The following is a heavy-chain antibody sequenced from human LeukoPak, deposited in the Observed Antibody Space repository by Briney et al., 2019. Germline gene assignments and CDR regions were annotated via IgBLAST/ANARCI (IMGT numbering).Heavy chain of an antibody. CDR1: GFTYGNYL. CDR2: ISPDGRST. CDR3: VRGASGGHYVIDY. Sequence: GGSLRLSCAASGFTYGNYLMHWVRQAPGKGLVWVSRISPDGRSTNYADFVKGRFTVSRDNAMNTVYLHMNSLRTEDTAVYYCVRGASGGHYVIDYWGQGTLVTVSS. J-gene: IGHJ4*02. D-gene: IGHD1-26*01. V-gene: IGHV3-74*01.